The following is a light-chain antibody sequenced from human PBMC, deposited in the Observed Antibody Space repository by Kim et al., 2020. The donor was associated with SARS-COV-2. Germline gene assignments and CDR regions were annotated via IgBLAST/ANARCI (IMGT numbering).Light chain of an antibody. V-gene: IGLV2-14*01. J-gene: IGLJ3*02. CDR2: DVA. Sequence: QSALTQPASVSGSPGQSITISCTGTSSDVGGYNYVSWYQQHPGKAPKLIIYDVASRPSGVSYRFSGSKSGNTASLTISELQAEDEADYYCSSYTTSSTYLVFGGGTEVTVL. CDR3: SSYTTSSTYLV. CDR1: SSDVGGYNY.